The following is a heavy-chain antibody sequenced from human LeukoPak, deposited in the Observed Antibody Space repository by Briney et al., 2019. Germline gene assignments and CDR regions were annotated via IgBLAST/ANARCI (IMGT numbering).Heavy chain of an antibody. CDR3: ARDRYYGSGSYFLFDY. V-gene: IGHV3-33*08. CDR2: IWYDGSNK. D-gene: IGHD3-10*01. Sequence: GGSLRLSCAASGFTFSSYEMHWVRQAPGKGLEWVAVIWYDGSNKYYADSVKGRFTISRDNSKNTLYLQMNSLRAEDTAVYYCARDRYYGSGSYFLFDYWGQGTLVTVSS. J-gene: IGHJ4*02. CDR1: GFTFSSYE.